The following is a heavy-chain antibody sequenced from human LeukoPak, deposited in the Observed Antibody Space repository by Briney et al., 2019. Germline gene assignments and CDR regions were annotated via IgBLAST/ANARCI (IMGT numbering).Heavy chain of an antibody. D-gene: IGHD1-26*01. Sequence: GGSLRLSCAASGFTFSTYGVTWVRQAPGKGLEWVAFISYDGSMKYFADSVKGRFTISRDNSKNTLYLQMNRLRPDDTAVYYCARVTAGAAHSYSFDVWGRGTLVTVSS. CDR2: ISYDGSMK. CDR3: ARVTAGAAHSYSFDV. J-gene: IGHJ3*01. CDR1: GFTFSTYG. V-gene: IGHV3-30*01.